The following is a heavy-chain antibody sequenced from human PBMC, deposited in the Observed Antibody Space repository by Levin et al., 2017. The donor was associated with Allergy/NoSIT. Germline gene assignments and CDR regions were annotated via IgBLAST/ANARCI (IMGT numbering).Heavy chain of an antibody. J-gene: IGHJ4*02. CDR2: LYSGGSS. V-gene: IGHV3-53*01. CDR1: EFNVASIY. D-gene: IGHD6-19*01. CDR3: ARVRGWQYYDS. Sequence: HPGGSLRLSCVASEFNVASIYMSWVRQAPGKGLEWLSVLYSGGSSYLADSVKGRFSVSRDDSKNTLYLQMNSLRAEDTAVYFCARVRGWQYYDSWGQGTLVTVSS.